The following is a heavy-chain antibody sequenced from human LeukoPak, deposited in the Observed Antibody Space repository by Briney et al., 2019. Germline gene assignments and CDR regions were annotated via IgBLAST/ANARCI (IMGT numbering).Heavy chain of an antibody. J-gene: IGHJ6*02. CDR3: ARPFHPYYYDSSGSNYYYYGMDV. CDR2: XIPXFGTX. Sequence: XAXGQGLEWXGXXIPXFGTXNYAQKFQGRVTITADESTSTAYMELSSLRSEDTAVYYCARPFHPYYYDSSGSNYYYYGMDVWGQGTTVTASS. D-gene: IGHD3-22*01. V-gene: IGHV1-69*01.